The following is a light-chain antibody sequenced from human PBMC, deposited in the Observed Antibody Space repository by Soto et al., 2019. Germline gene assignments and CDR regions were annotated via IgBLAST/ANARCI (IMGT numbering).Light chain of an antibody. CDR1: QSVGSD. CDR3: QQYDNWPRT. J-gene: IGKJ1*01. V-gene: IGKV3-15*01. Sequence: EIVLTQSPATLSVSPGERATLSCRASQSVGSDLAWYQQKPGQPPRLLIYDASTRATGIPSRFSGSGSGTEFTLTISSLKSEDFAVYYCQQYDNWPRTFGQGTKVDIK. CDR2: DAS.